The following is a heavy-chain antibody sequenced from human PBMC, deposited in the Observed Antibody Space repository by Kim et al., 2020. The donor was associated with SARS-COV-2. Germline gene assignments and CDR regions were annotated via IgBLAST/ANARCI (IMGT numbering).Heavy chain of an antibody. D-gene: IGHD3-10*01. J-gene: IGHJ4*02. Sequence: PKTQGRVTMTTDTSTSTAYMELRSLRSDDTAEYYCARSYYYGSRYYFDYWGQGTLVTVSS. CDR3: ARSYYYGSRYYFDY. V-gene: IGHV1-18*01.